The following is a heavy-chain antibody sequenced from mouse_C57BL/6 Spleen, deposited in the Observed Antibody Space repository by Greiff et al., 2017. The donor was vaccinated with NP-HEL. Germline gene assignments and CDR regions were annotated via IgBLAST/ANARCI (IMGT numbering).Heavy chain of an antibody. CDR1: GYAFSSSW. CDR2: IYPGDGDT. Sequence: QVQLQQSGPELVKPGASVKISCKASGYAFSSSWMNWVKQRPGKGLEWIGRIYPGDGDTNYNGKFKGKATLTADKSSSTAYMQLSSLTSEDSAVYFCAGGENPYYAMDYWGQGTSVTVSS. V-gene: IGHV1-82*01. CDR3: AGGENPYYAMDY. J-gene: IGHJ4*01.